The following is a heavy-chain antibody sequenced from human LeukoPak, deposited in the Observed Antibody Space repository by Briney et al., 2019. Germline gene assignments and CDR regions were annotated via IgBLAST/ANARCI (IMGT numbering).Heavy chain of an antibody. CDR3: ATGTNGLYGSNRFQGYFDD. Sequence: ASVKVSCKASGGTFSKYAISWVRQAPGQGLEWMGGITPTYGLVHYAQKFQGRVTLTTDTSTGTADLEMNSLTFEDTAVYYCATGTNGLYGSNRFQGYFDDWGQGTLVTV. D-gene: IGHD6-13*01. CDR1: GGTFSKYA. V-gene: IGHV1-69*17. J-gene: IGHJ4*02. CDR2: ITPTYGLV.